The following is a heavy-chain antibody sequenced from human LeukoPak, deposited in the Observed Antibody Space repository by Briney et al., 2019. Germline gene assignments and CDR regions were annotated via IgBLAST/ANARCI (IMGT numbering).Heavy chain of an antibody. V-gene: IGHV3-48*02. CDR3: VRDGGRYYYDILEYFQH. CDR1: GFTFSSYS. J-gene: IGHJ1*01. D-gene: IGHD3-22*01. CDR2: ISSSSSTI. Sequence: PGGSLRLSCAASGFTFSSYSMNWVRQAPGKGLEWVSYISSSSSTIYYADSVKGRFTISRDNAKNSLYLQMNSLRDEDTAVYYCVRDGGRYYYDILEYFQHWGQGTLVTVSS.